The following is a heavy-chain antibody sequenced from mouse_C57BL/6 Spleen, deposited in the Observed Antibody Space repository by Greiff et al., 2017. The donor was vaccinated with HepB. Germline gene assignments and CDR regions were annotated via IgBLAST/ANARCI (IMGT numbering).Heavy chain of an antibody. CDR1: GYTFTSYG. Sequence: VKLMESGAELARPGASVKLSCKASGYTFTSYGISWVKQRTGQGLEWIGEIYPRSGNTYYNEKFKGKATLTADKSSSTAYMELRSLTSEDSAVYFCALIPTVVARGAYWGQGTLVTVSA. CDR2: IYPRSGNT. D-gene: IGHD1-1*01. CDR3: ALIPTVVARGAY. J-gene: IGHJ3*01. V-gene: IGHV1-81*01.